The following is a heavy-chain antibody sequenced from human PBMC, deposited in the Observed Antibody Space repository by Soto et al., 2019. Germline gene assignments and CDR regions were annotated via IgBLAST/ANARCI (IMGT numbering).Heavy chain of an antibody. Sequence: VGSLRLSCAASGFTFSSYEMNWVRQAPGKGLEWVSYISSSGSTIYYADSVKGRFTISRDNAKNSLYLQMNSLRAEDTAVYYCARDSYYYDSSGYYLIDYWGQGTLVTVSS. J-gene: IGHJ4*02. CDR3: ARDSYYYDSSGYYLIDY. CDR1: GFTFSSYE. V-gene: IGHV3-48*03. CDR2: ISSSGSTI. D-gene: IGHD3-22*01.